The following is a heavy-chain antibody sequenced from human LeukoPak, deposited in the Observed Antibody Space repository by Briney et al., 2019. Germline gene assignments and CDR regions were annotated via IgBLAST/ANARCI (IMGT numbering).Heavy chain of an antibody. Sequence: GGPLRLSCAASGFTFSNYSMSWVRRAPGKGLEWVSTISGTGGTTYYADSVKGRFTISRDNSKNTLFLQFNSLRADDTAVYYCAKGRGTTVTAAANYWGQGTLVTVSS. CDR3: AKGRGTTVTAAANY. CDR2: ISGTGGTT. V-gene: IGHV3-23*01. J-gene: IGHJ4*02. CDR1: GFTFSNYS. D-gene: IGHD4-17*01.